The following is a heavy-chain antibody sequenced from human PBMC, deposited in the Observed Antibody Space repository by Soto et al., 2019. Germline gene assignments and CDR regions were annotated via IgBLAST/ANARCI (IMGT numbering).Heavy chain of an antibody. CDR1: GNSVDLDIRR. CDR2: TYYRSKWYN. D-gene: IGHD2-21*02. Sequence: LDRTSAVYGNSVDLDIRRFNKNRQSPSRGLEWLGRTYYRSKWYNDYAVSVKGRITINPDTSKNQFSLQLNSVTPEDTAVYYCAIVHWGGDCYHVWCDPWGQGTLVTVSS. CDR3: AIVHWGGDCYHVWCDP. J-gene: IGHJ5*02. V-gene: IGHV6-1*01.